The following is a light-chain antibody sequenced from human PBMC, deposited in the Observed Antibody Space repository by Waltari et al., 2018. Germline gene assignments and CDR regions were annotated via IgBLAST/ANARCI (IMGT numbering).Light chain of an antibody. J-gene: IGLJ2*01. CDR2: EVS. Sequence: QSALTQPPSASGSPGQSVTISCTGTSSDIGTYNYVSWYQQHPGKAPNVMIYEVSKRPSGVPDRLSGSKSGNSASLTVSGLQAEDEADYYCNSYAGSTTWVFGGGTKLTVL. V-gene: IGLV2-8*01. CDR3: NSYAGSTTWV. CDR1: SSDIGTYNY.